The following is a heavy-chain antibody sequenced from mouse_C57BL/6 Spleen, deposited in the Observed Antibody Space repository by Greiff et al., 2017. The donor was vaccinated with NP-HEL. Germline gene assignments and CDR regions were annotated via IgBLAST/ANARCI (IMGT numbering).Heavy chain of an antibody. CDR3: ARIVNWDSGYFDY. D-gene: IGHD4-1*02. CDR1: GFSLSTFGMG. Sequence: QVTLKVSGPGILQPSQTLSLTCSFSGFSLSTFGMGVGWIRQPSGKGLEWLAHIWWDDDKYYNPAMKSRLTITKDTSKHQVFLKIANVDTADTSTYYCARIVNWDSGYFDYWGQGTTLTVSS. V-gene: IGHV8-8*01. CDR2: IWWDDDK. J-gene: IGHJ2*01.